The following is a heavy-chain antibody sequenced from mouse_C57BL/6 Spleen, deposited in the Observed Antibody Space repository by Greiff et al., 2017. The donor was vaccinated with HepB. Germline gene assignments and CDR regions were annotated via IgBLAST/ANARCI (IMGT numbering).Heavy chain of an antibody. CDR3: AREDGSSYVNYAMDY. Sequence: QVQLKQPGAELVKPGASVKLSCKASGYTFTSYWMHWVKQRPGQGLEWIGMIHPNSGSTNYNEKFKSKATLTVDKSSSTAYMQLSSLTSEDSAVYYCAREDGSSYVNYAMDYWGQGTSVTVSS. V-gene: IGHV1-64*01. CDR2: IHPNSGST. J-gene: IGHJ4*01. CDR1: GYTFTSYW. D-gene: IGHD1-1*01.